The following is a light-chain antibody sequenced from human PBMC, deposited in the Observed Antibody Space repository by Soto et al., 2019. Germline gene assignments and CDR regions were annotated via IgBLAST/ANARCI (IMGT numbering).Light chain of an antibody. J-gene: IGLJ1*01. CDR2: EVS. CDR3: SSYTSSSTGV. CDR1: NSDVGGYNY. Sequence: QSVLTQPASVSGSPGQSITISCTGTNSDVGGYNYVSWYQQHPGKAPKLMIYEVSNRPSGVSNRFSGSKSGNTASLTISGLQAEDEADYYCSSYTSSSTGVFGTGTKLTVL. V-gene: IGLV2-14*01.